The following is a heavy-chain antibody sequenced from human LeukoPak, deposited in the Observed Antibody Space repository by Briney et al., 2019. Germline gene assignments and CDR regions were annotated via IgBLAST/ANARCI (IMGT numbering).Heavy chain of an antibody. J-gene: IGHJ4*02. Sequence: GGSLRLSCAASGFTFSSSWMSWVRQAPGKGLEWVSAISGSGGSTYYADSVKGRFTISRDNSKNTLYLQMNSLRAEDTAVYYCAKDGAGSQSYCSSTSCYVDYWGQGTLVTVSS. D-gene: IGHD2-2*01. CDR2: ISGSGGST. CDR1: GFTFSSSW. CDR3: AKDGAGSQSYCSSTSCYVDY. V-gene: IGHV3-23*01.